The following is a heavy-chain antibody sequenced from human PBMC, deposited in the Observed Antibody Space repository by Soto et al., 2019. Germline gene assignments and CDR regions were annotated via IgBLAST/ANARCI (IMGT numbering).Heavy chain of an antibody. Sequence: GGSLRLSCAASGFTFSSYAMSWVRQAPGKGLEWVSAISGSGGSTYYADSVKGRFTISRDNSKNTLYLQMNSLRAEDTAVYYCAKDRRPKNIVVVVAASDYWGQGTLVTVSS. CDR3: AKDRRPKNIVVVVAASDY. CDR2: ISGSGGST. D-gene: IGHD2-15*01. CDR1: GFTFSSYA. J-gene: IGHJ4*02. V-gene: IGHV3-23*01.